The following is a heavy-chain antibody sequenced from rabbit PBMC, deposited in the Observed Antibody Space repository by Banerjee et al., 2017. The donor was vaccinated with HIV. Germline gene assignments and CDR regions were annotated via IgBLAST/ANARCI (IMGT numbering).Heavy chain of an antibody. CDR3: ARDANVGYAGSNL. CDR1: GFSFNSGYY. J-gene: IGHJ4*01. CDR2: IAAGSSGST. Sequence: QSLEESGGDLVKPGASLTLTCTASGFSFNSGYYMCWVRQAPGKGLEWIACIAAGSSGSTYYASWAKGRFTISKTSSTTVTLQMTSLTAADTATYFCARDANVGYAGSNLWGPGTLVTV. D-gene: IGHD4-2*01. V-gene: IGHV1S40*01.